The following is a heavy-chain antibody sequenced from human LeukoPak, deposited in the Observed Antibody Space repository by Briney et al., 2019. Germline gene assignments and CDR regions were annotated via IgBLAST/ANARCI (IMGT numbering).Heavy chain of an antibody. V-gene: IGHV4-34*01. J-gene: IGHJ4*02. D-gene: IGHD5-18*01. Sequence: PSETLSLTCAVYGGSFSGYYWSWIRQPPGKGLEWIGEINHSGSTNYNPSLKSRVTISVDTSKNQFSLKLSSVTAADTAVYYCARGGTNVDTAMVKNFDYWGGGTLVSVSS. CDR3: ARGGTNVDTAMVKNFDY. CDR2: INHSGST. CDR1: GGSFSGYY.